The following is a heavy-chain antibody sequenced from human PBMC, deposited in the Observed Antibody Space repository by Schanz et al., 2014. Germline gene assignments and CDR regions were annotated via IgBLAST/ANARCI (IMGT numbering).Heavy chain of an antibody. V-gene: IGHV3-66*01. J-gene: IGHJ4*02. CDR3: AKYRYSVFDFDY. D-gene: IGHD3-16*02. CDR2: IYSRGGT. Sequence: EVQLEVSGGGLVQPGGSLRLSCEASGFNVGNNYMSWVRQPPGKGLECISIIYSRGGTFHADSVKGRFTISRDKSKNTLYLEMNSLRAEDTAIYYCAKYRYSVFDFDYWGQGTLVTVSS. CDR1: GFNVGNNY.